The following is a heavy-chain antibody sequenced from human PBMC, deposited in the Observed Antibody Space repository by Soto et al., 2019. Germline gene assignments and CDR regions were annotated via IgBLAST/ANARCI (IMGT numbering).Heavy chain of an antibody. V-gene: IGHV4-30-4*01. Sequence: SETLSLTCTVSGGSISSGDYYWSWIRQPPGKGLEWIGYIYYSGSTYYNPSLKSRVTISVDTSKNQFSLKLSSVTAADTAVYYCAREYSSSSAWFDPWGQGTLVTVSS. CDR1: GGSISSGDYY. J-gene: IGHJ5*02. D-gene: IGHD6-6*01. CDR3: AREYSSSSAWFDP. CDR2: IYYSGST.